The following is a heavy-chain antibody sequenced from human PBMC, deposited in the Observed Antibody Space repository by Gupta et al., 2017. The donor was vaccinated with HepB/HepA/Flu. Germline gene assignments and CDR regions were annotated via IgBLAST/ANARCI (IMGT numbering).Heavy chain of an antibody. V-gene: IGHV3-30-3*01. CDR3: ARGLGRDGYNLEY. D-gene: IGHD5-24*01. J-gene: IGHJ4*02. Sequence: QVQLVESGGGVVQPGRSLRLSCAASGFTFSSYAMHWVRQAPGKGLEWVAVISYDGSNKYYADSVKGRFTISRDNSKNTLYLQMNSLRAEDTAVYYCARGLGRDGYNLEYWGQGTLVTVSS. CDR2: ISYDGSNK. CDR1: GFTFSSYA.